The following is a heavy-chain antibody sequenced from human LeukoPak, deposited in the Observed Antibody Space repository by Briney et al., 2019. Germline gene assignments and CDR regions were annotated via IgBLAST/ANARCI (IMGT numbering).Heavy chain of an antibody. V-gene: IGHV1-18*01. Sequence: ASVKVSCKASGYTFTSYGISWVRQAPGQGLEWMGWISAYNGNTNYAQKLQGRVTVTTDTYTSTAYMELRSLRSDDTAVYYCARRDSGNMYGYWGQGTLVTVSS. CDR3: ARRDSGNMYGY. J-gene: IGHJ4*02. D-gene: IGHD3-10*01. CDR2: ISAYNGNT. CDR1: GYTFTSYG.